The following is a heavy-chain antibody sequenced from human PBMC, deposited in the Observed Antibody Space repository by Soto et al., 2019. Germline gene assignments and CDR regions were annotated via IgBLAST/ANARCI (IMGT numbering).Heavy chain of an antibody. D-gene: IGHD4-17*01. CDR1: GGSISSSSYY. CDR2: IYYSGST. V-gene: IGHV4-39*01. Sequence: QLQLQESGPGLVKPSETLSLTCTVSGGSISSSSYYWGWIRQPPGKGLEWIGSIYYSGSTYYNPSLKSRVTISVDTSKNQFSLKLSSVTAADTAVYYCVAVTTPALEYYFDYWGQGTLVTVSS. CDR3: VAVTTPALEYYFDY. J-gene: IGHJ4*02.